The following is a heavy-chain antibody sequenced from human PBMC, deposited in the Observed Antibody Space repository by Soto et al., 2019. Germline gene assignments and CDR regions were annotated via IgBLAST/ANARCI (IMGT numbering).Heavy chain of an antibody. CDR1: GFTFSSYW. CDR2: IKQDGSEK. D-gene: IGHD3-10*01. CDR3: ARDLPHLWFGELSYFDD. Sequence: GGSLRLSCAASGFTFSSYWMSWVRQAPGKGLEWVANIKQDGSEKYYVDSVKGRFTISRDNAKNSLYLQMNSLRAEDTAVYYCARDLPHLWFGELSYFDDWGQGTLVTVSS. V-gene: IGHV3-7*01. J-gene: IGHJ4*02.